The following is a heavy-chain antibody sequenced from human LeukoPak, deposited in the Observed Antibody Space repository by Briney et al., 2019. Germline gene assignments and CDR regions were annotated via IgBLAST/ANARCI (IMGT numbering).Heavy chain of an antibody. D-gene: IGHD2-21*02. J-gene: IGHJ6*03. CDR3: ARDGDYLLLSARYYMDV. Sequence: ASVKVSCKASRGTFSSYAISWVRQAPGQGLVWMGWINPQSGETKFAQKFRGRVTMTRDTSISTVYMELTSLRSDDTAVYFCARDGDYLLLSARYYMDVWGTGTTLIISS. CDR2: INPQSGET. CDR1: RGTFSSYA. V-gene: IGHV1-2*02.